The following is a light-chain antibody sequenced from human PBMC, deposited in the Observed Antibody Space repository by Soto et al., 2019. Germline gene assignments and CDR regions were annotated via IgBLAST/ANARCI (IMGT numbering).Light chain of an antibody. J-gene: IGKJ2*01. Sequence: EIVLTQSPATLSLSPGERATLSCRASQSVSSSSAWYQQKPGQAPRLLIYDASNRATGIPARFSGGGSGTDFTLTISSLEPEDFAVYYCQQRSNWYTFGQGTKLEIK. CDR3: QQRSNWYT. CDR2: DAS. V-gene: IGKV3-11*01. CDR1: QSVSSS.